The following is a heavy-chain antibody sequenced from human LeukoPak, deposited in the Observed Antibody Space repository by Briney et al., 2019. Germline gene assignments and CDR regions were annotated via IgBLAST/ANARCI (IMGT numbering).Heavy chain of an antibody. CDR2: INPNSGGT. V-gene: IGHV1-2*02. D-gene: IGHD2-15*01. CDR1: GYTFTGYY. CDR3: ARDISLVVAATQDY. Sequence: GASVKVSCKASGYTFTGYYMHWVRQAPGQELEWMGWINPNSGGTNYAQKFQGRVTMTRDTSISTAYMELSRLRSDDTAVYYCARDISLVVAATQDYWGQGTLVTVSS. J-gene: IGHJ4*02.